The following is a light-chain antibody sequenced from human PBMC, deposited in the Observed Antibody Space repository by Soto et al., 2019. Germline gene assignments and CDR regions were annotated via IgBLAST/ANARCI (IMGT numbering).Light chain of an antibody. J-gene: IGKJ1*01. CDR1: QSVSSK. CDR2: AAS. V-gene: IGKV3-15*01. CDR3: QQYNSYPWT. Sequence: TQSPATLSVSPGERATRSCRASQSVSSKLAWYQQKPGQPPRLLIYAASTRATGIPVRFSGSGSGTEFTLTITSLQPDDFATYYCQQYNSYPWTFGQGTKVDIK.